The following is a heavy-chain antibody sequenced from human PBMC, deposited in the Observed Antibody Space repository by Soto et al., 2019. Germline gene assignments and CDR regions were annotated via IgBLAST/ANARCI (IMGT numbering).Heavy chain of an antibody. CDR2: IYYRGNA. D-gene: IGHD5-12*01. CDR1: DDSINSDKYY. V-gene: IGHV4-39*01. Sequence: SETLSLTCSVSDDSINSDKYYWGWIRQPPGKGLDCIGSIYYRGNAYYNPSLQTRVTISLDKSKSQFSLKLNSVTAADSAVYFCARLEGLATISYYFDFWGPGALVTVSS. CDR3: ARLEGLATISYYFDF. J-gene: IGHJ4*02.